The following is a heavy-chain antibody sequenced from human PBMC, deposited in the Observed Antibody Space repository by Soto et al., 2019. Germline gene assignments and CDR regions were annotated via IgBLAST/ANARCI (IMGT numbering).Heavy chain of an antibody. J-gene: IGHJ5*02. CDR2: INHSGST. Sequence: QVQLQQWGAGLLKPSETLSLTCAVYGGSFSGYYWSWIRQPPGKGLEWIGEINHSGSTNYNPSLKSRVTISVDTSQNQFSLKLSSVTAADTAVYYCARGRCSSTSCKRGWFDPWGQGTLVTVSS. D-gene: IGHD2-2*01. V-gene: IGHV4-34*01. CDR1: GGSFSGYY. CDR3: ARGRCSSTSCKRGWFDP.